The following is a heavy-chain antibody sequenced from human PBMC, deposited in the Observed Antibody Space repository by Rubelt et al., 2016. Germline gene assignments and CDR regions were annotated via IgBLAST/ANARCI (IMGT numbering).Heavy chain of an antibody. D-gene: IGHD5-12*01. CDR3: ARRLGEVDY. CDR1: GGSISSSGYY. V-gene: IGHV4-39*01. J-gene: IGHJ4*02. CDR2: IYYSGST. Sequence: QLQLQESGPGLVKPSETLSLTCTVSGGSISSSGYYWGWIRQPPGKGLEWIGSIYYSGSTYYNPSLKSRVTISVDTSKNQFSLKLSSMTAADTAVYYCARRLGEVDYWGQGTLVTVSS.